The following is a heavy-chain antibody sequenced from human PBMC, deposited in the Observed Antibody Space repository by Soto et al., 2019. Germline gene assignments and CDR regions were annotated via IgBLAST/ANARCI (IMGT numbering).Heavy chain of an antibody. V-gene: IGHV1-8*01. CDR1: GYTFTSYD. Sequence: ASVKVSCKASGYTFTSYDINWVRQATGQGPEWMGWMSPNTGTIVYAQKFQGRVTMTRNTSTSTAYMTLSSLRSEDTAVYYCARDRPGIKTYEAFDIWGRRTTLTVSS. CDR2: MSPNTGTI. CDR3: ARDRPGIKTYEAFDI. J-gene: IGHJ3*02. D-gene: IGHD1-20*01.